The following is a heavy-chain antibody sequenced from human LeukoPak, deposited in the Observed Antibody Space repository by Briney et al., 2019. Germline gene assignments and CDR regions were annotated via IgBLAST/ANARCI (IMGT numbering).Heavy chain of an antibody. CDR2: IYYSGST. CDR3: ARDGELDYYDSSGPFPFDI. Sequence: PSETLSLTCTVSGYSISSGYYWGWIRQPPGKGLEWIGSIYYSGSTYYNPSLKSRVTISVDTSKNQFSLKLSSVTAADTAVYYCARDGELDYYDSSGPFPFDIWGQGTMVTVSS. CDR1: GYSISSGYY. D-gene: IGHD3-22*01. J-gene: IGHJ3*02. V-gene: IGHV4-38-2*02.